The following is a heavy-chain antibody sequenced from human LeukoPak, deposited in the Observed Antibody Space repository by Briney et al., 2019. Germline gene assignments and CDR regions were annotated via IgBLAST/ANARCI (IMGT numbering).Heavy chain of an antibody. Sequence: QSGGSLRLSCAASGFTFSSYAMHWVRQAPGKGLEWVAVISYDGSNKYYADSLKGRFTISRDNSKNTLYLQMNSLRAEDTAVYYCARDRADCSGGTCSYYAMDVWGQGTTVTVSS. CDR3: ARDRADCSGGTCSYYAMDV. D-gene: IGHD2-15*01. CDR2: ISYDGSNK. CDR1: GFTFSSYA. J-gene: IGHJ6*02. V-gene: IGHV3-30*04.